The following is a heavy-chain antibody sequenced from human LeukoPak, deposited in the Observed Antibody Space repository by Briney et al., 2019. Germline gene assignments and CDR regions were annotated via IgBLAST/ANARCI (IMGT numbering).Heavy chain of an antibody. Sequence: ASVKVSCKASGYTFIRYGINWVRQAPGQGLEWMGWISAYNGNTNYAQQLQGRVTMTTDTSTSTAYMELRSLRSDDTAVYYCARGPFYYYGSGRPTSHDAFDIWGQGTMVTVSS. CDR2: ISAYNGNT. CDR1: GYTFIRYG. D-gene: IGHD3-10*01. CDR3: ARGPFYYYGSGRPTSHDAFDI. J-gene: IGHJ3*02. V-gene: IGHV1-18*01.